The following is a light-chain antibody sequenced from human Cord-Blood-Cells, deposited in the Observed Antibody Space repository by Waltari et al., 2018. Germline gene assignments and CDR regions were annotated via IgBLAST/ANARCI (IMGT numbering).Light chain of an antibody. V-gene: IGKV3-11*01. CDR1: QSVSSY. Sequence: EIVLTQSPATLSLSPGERATLSCRASQSVSSYLAWYQQKPGQAPRLLIYDASNRATGIPAMFSGSGSGTDFTLTIRSLEPEDFAVYYCQQRSNWITFGQGTRLEIK. J-gene: IGKJ5*01. CDR3: QQRSNWIT. CDR2: DAS.